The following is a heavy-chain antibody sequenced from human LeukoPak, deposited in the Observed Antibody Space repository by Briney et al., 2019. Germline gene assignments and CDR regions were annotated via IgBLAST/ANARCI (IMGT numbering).Heavy chain of an antibody. J-gene: IGHJ4*02. CDR2: IRDAGSNK. CDR1: GFTFSNYG. CDR3: AKDSGGPTTFDY. V-gene: IGHV3-30*02. Sequence: GGSLRLSCAASGFTFSNYGMHWVRQAPGKGLEWVAFIRDAGSNKYYADSVKGRFTISRDNSKNTLYLQMNSLRAEDTAVYYCAKDSGGPTTFDYWDQGTLVTVSS. D-gene: IGHD1-14*01.